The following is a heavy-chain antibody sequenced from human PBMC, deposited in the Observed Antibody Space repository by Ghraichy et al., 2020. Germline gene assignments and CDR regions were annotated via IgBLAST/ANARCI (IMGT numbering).Heavy chain of an antibody. J-gene: IGHJ6*02. Sequence: SQTISLTCTVSGGSISSYYWSWIRQPAGKGLEWIGRIYTSGSTNYNPSLKSRVTMSVDTSKNQFSLKLSSVTAADTAVYYCARDPMTQGKSMDVWGQGTTVTVSS. V-gene: IGHV4-4*07. CDR2: IYTSGST. D-gene: IGHD2-21*02. CDR3: ARDPMTQGKSMDV. CDR1: GGSISSYY.